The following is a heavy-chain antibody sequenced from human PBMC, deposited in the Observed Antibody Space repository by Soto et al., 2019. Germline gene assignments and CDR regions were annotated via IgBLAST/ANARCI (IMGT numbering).Heavy chain of an antibody. D-gene: IGHD4-17*01. CDR2: IFYTGST. J-gene: IGHJ4*02. V-gene: IGHV4-31*03. CDR3: ARLDYGDSASDS. Sequence: QVQLQESGPGLVQPSETLSLTCSVSGGSINSASYHWSWLRQHPGKGLEFIGYIFYTGSTYYNPSLETRVTISVDTSKNHVSLRLNAVTAADTAVYYCARLDYGDSASDSWGRGTLVTVSS. CDR1: GGSINSASYH.